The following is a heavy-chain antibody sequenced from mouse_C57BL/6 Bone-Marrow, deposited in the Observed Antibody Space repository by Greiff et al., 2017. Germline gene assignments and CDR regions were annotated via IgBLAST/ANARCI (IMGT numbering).Heavy chain of an antibody. D-gene: IGHD2-1*01. Sequence: EVKLVEPGGGLVQPGGSLKLSCAASGFTFSDYYMYWVRQTPETRLGWVAYISTGGGSTYYPDTVQGRFAISRDNAKNTLYLQMSRLKSEDTAMYYCARHGDYDYGMDYWGQGTLVTVSA. J-gene: IGHJ3*01. CDR3: ARHGDYDYGMDY. CDR1: GFTFSDYY. V-gene: IGHV5-12*01. CDR2: ISTGGGST.